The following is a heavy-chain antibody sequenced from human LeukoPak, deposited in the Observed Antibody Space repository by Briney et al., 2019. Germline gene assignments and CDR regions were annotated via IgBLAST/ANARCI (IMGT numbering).Heavy chain of an antibody. CDR3: AREDWNYDGYFDY. J-gene: IGHJ4*02. D-gene: IGHD1-7*01. V-gene: IGHV3-30-3*01. Sequence: GRSLRLSCAASGFTFSSYAMHWVRQAPGKGLEWVAVISYDGSNKYYADSVKGRFTISRDNSKNTLYLQMNSLRAEDTAMYYCAREDWNYDGYFDYWGQGTLVTVSS. CDR2: ISYDGSNK. CDR1: GFTFSSYA.